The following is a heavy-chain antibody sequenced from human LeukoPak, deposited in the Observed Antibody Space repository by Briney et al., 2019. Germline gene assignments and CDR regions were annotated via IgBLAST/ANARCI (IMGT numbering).Heavy chain of an antibody. D-gene: IGHD2-15*01. CDR2: MNPNSGNT. V-gene: IGHV1-8*01. CDR3: ARGYCSGGSCYYRVNWFDP. J-gene: IGHJ5*02. Sequence: ASVKVSCKVSGYTFTSYDINWVRQATGQGLEWMGWMNPNSGNTGYAQKFQGRVTMTRNTSISTAYMELSSLRSEDTAVYYCARGYCSGGSCYYRVNWFDPWGQGTLVTVSS. CDR1: GYTFTSYD.